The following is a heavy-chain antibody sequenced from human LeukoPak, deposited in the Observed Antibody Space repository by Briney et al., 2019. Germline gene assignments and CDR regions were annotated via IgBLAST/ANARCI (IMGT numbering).Heavy chain of an antibody. CDR3: ARESGSSGPTDSPELDY. Sequence: GASVKVSCKASGGTFSSYAISRVRQAPGQGLEWMGRIIPIFGTANYAQKFQGRVTITTDESTSTAYMELSSLRSEDTAVYYCARESGSSGPTDSPELDYWGQGTLVTVSS. V-gene: IGHV1-69*05. D-gene: IGHD3-10*01. J-gene: IGHJ4*02. CDR1: GGTFSSYA. CDR2: IIPIFGTA.